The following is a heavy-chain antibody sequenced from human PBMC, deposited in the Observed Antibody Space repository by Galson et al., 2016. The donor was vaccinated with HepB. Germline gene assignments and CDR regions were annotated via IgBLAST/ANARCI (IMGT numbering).Heavy chain of an antibody. J-gene: IGHJ4*02. D-gene: IGHD1-1*01. V-gene: IGHV3-30-3*01. CDR3: AKDAYPVGRPPLSQIGY. CDR2: ISYDGSNK. Sequence: SLRLSCAASGFTFSTYAIHWVRQAPGKGLEWVAVISYDGSNKYYADSVKGRFTISSDNSKNTLYLQMNSLRAEDTAVYYCAKDAYPVGRPPLSQIGYWGQGTLVTVSS. CDR1: GFTFSTYA.